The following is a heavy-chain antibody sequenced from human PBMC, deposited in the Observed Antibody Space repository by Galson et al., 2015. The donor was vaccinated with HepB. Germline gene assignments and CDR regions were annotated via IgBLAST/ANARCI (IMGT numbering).Heavy chain of an antibody. CDR1: GFTFSRYG. D-gene: IGHD1-1*01. CDR2: IRYDGRKK. J-gene: IGHJ4*02. Sequence: SLRLSCAASGFTFSRYGMQWVRQAPGKGLEWVADIRYDGRKKYYADSVRGRFTISRDNSKKTLYLQMDSLRDEDTAVYYCTGDRFETNPMDVVPGTIVKWGQGTLVTVSS. V-gene: IGHV3-33*01. CDR3: TGDRFETNPMDVVPGTIVK.